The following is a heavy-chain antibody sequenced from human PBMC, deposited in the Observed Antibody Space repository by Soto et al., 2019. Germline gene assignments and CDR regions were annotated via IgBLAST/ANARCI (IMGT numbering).Heavy chain of an antibody. J-gene: IGHJ4*02. CDR3: VKDQGVVTAKWYFDY. CDR1: GFTFSSYA. V-gene: IGHV3-64D*08. CDR2: ISSNGGST. Sequence: EVQLVESGGGLVQPGGSLRLSCSASGFTFSSYAMHWVRQAPGKGLEYVSAISSNGGSTYYADSVKGRFTISRDNSKNTLYPQMSSLRAEDTAVYYCVKDQGVVTAKWYFDYWGQGTLVTVSS. D-gene: IGHD2-21*02.